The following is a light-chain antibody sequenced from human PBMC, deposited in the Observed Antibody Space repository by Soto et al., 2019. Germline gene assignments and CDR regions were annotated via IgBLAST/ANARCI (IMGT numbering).Light chain of an antibody. CDR3: HPSSSYSYA. J-gene: IGKJ1*01. V-gene: IGKV1-5*03. CDR2: KAS. CDR1: QTISSW. Sequence: DIQMTQSPSTLSGSVGDRVTITCRASQTISSWLAWYQQKPGKAPKLLIYKASTLQSGVPSRFSGSGSGTEFTLTISVLQPDHFATNYSHPSSSYSYAFGQPTKVDFK.